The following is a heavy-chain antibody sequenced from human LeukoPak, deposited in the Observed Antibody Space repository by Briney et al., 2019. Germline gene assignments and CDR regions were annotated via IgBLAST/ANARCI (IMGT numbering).Heavy chain of an antibody. D-gene: IGHD3-22*01. CDR2: ISAYNGNT. V-gene: IGHV1-18*01. CDR1: GYTFTSYG. CDR3: ARDYKSYYYDSSGYYYHLVDCSY. J-gene: IGHJ4*02. Sequence: ASVKVSCKASGYTFTSYGISWVRQAPGQGLEWMGWISAYNGNTKYAQKLQGRVAMTTDTSTSTAYMELRSLRSDDTAVYYCARDYKSYYYDSSGYYYHLVDCSYWGQGTLVTVSS.